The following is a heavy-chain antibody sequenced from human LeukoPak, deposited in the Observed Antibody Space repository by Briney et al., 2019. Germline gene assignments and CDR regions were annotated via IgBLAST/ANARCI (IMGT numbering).Heavy chain of an antibody. CDR3: AASYSSGWSLDY. V-gene: IGHV3-30*02. CDR1: GFTFSSYG. J-gene: IGHJ4*02. D-gene: IGHD6-19*01. CDR2: IRYDGSNK. Sequence: GVSLRLSCAASGFTFSSYGMHWVRQAPGKGLEWVAFIRYDGSNKYYADSVKGRFTISRDNSKNTLYLQMNSLRAEDTAVYYCAASYSSGWSLDYWGQGTLVTVSS.